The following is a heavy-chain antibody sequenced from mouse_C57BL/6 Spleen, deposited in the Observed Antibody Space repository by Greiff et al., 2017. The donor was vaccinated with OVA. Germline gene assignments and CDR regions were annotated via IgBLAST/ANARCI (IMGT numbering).Heavy chain of an antibody. D-gene: IGHD2-1*01. CDR1: GYTFTDYN. V-gene: IGHV1-22*01. Sequence: VQLQQSGPELVKPGASVKMSCKASGYTFTDYNMHWVKQSHGKSLEWIGYINPNNGGTSYNQKFKGKATLTVNKSSSTAYMELRSLTSEESAVDYCARGKLYGNYDYYAMDYWGQGTSVTVSS. CDR2: INPNNGGT. CDR3: ARGKLYGNYDYYAMDY. J-gene: IGHJ4*01.